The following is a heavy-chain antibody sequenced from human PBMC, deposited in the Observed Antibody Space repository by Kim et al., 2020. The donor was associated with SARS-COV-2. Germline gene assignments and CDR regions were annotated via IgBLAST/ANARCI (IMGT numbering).Heavy chain of an antibody. Sequence: GGSLRLSWAASGFTFSSYAMSWVRQAPGKGLEWVSVIYSGGSSTYYADSVKGRFTISRDNSKNTLYLQMNSLRAEDTAVYYCAKVSDYGDYPYFDYWGQGTLVTVSS. D-gene: IGHD4-17*01. V-gene: IGHV3-23*03. CDR3: AKVSDYGDYPYFDY. CDR1: GFTFSSYA. J-gene: IGHJ4*02. CDR2: IYSGGSST.